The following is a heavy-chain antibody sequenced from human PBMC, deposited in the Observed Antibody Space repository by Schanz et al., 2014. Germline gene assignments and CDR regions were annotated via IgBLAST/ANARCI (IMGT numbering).Heavy chain of an antibody. CDR1: GYTFTTYG. J-gene: IGHJ4*02. V-gene: IGHV7-4-1*02. CDR2: INSNTGNP. D-gene: IGHD7-27*01. CDR3: ARWGFDY. Sequence: QVQLVQSGSEVKKPGASVKVSCKASGYTFTTYGINWVRQAPGQGLEWMGRINSNTGNPTYAPAFTGRFVFSLDTSVSTAYLQISNLKADDTAVYYCARWGFDYWGQGTLVTVSS.